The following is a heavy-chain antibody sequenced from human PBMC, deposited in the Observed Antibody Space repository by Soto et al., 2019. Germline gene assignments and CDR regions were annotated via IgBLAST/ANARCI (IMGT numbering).Heavy chain of an antibody. Sequence: SETLSLTCAVSGGSISSSNWWSWVRQPPGKGLEWIGEIYHSGSTNYNPSLKSRVTISVDKSKNQFSLKLSSVTAADTAVYYCARAQEGNCSSTSCHGLDGMEVWGQGTTVTVSS. CDR2: IYHSGST. V-gene: IGHV4-4*02. J-gene: IGHJ6*02. D-gene: IGHD2-2*01. CDR3: ARAQEGNCSSTSCHGLDGMEV. CDR1: GGSISSSNW.